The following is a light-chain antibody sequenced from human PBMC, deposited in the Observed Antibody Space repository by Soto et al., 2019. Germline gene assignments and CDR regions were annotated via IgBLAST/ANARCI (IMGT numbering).Light chain of an antibody. Sequence: QSVLTQPASVSGSPGQSITISCTGTNSDVGSYNLASWYQQHPGKAPKLMIYEVSKRPSGVSNRFSGSKSGNTASLTISGLQAEGEADYYCCSYAGSSTYVFGTGTKVTVL. CDR3: CSYAGSSTYV. CDR2: EVS. CDR1: NSDVGSYNL. J-gene: IGLJ1*01. V-gene: IGLV2-23*02.